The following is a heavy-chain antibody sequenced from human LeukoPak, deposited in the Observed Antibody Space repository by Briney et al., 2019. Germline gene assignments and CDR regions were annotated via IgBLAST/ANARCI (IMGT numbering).Heavy chain of an antibody. CDR1: GFTFSSYG. Sequence: PGGSLRLSCAASGFTFSSYGMHWVRQAPGKGLEWVAVIWYDGSNKYYADSVKGRFTISRDNSKNMLYLQMNSLRAEDTAVYYCARDIAAAGTYYQHGMDVWGQGTTVTVSS. J-gene: IGHJ6*02. CDR2: IWYDGSNK. CDR3: ARDIAAAGTYYQHGMDV. V-gene: IGHV3-33*01. D-gene: IGHD6-13*01.